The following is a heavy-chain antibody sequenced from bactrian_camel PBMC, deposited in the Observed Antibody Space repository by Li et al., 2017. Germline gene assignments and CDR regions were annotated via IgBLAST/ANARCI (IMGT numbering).Heavy chain of an antibody. V-gene: IGHV3S31*01. CDR1: SSYSRAC. J-gene: IGHJ4*01. D-gene: IGHD4*01. CDR2: IPTTGGSP. Sequence: VQLVESGGGSVETGGSLNLTCSAHSSYSRACMGWFRQAPGKEREGVAVIPTTGGSPLYADSVKGRFTISPVNDKSTMLLQMNSLKPEDTAMYYCAADSPTCNYYSDYYKVGQGTQVTVS.